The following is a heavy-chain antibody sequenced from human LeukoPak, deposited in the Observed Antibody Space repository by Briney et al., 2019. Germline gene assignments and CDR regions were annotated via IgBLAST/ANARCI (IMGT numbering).Heavy chain of an antibody. CDR3: AKWKYSNSGIDDY. D-gene: IGHD6-6*01. J-gene: IGHJ4*02. CDR2: IIPIFGTA. CDR1: GGTFSSYA. V-gene: IGHV1-69*01. Sequence: SVKVSCKASGGTFSSYAISWVRQAPGQGLEWMGGIIPIFGTANYAQKFQGRVTITADESTSTAYMELSSLRSEDTAVYYYAKWKYSNSGIDDYWGQGTLVTVSS.